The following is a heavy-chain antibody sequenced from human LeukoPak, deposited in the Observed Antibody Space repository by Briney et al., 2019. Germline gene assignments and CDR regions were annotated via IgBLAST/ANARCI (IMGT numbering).Heavy chain of an antibody. CDR1: GFTFSSYA. CDR3: ARGYPITMIVVYGMDV. J-gene: IGHJ6*02. Sequence: PGGSLRLSCAASGFTFSSYAMHWVRQAPGKGLEWVAVISYDGSNKYYADSVKGRFTISGDNSKNTLYLQMNSLRAEDTAVYYCARGYPITMIVVYGMDVWGQGTTVTVSS. V-gene: IGHV3-30-3*01. D-gene: IGHD3-22*01. CDR2: ISYDGSNK.